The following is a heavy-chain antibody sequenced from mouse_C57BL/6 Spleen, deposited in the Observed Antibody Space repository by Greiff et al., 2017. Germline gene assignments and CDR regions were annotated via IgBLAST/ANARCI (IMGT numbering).Heavy chain of an antibody. CDR1: GFTFSDYY. J-gene: IGHJ2*01. CDR2: INHDGSST. V-gene: IGHV5-16*01. D-gene: IGHD4-1*01. CDR3: ARGRLTGTFDD. Sequence: EVQLVESEGGLVQPGSSMKLSCTASGFTFSDYYMAWVRQVPEKGLEWVANINHDGSSTYYLDTLKSRFIISRDNAKNILDLQMSSLTSEDTATYYCARGRLTGTFDDWGQGTTLTVSS.